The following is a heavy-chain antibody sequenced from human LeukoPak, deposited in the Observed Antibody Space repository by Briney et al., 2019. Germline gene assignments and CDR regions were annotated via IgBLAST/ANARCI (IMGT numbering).Heavy chain of an antibody. CDR3: AKEPTVIRGSPRAYY. J-gene: IGHJ4*02. CDR2: ISAGGGST. Sequence: GGSLRLSCAASGFTFSSYAMSWVRQAPGKGLEWVSSISAGGGSTHSADSVKGRFTISRDNSKNLLFLQMSGLRDEDTAVYYCAKEPTVIRGSPRAYYWGQGTLVTVSS. CDR1: GFTFSSYA. D-gene: IGHD3-10*01. V-gene: IGHV3-23*01.